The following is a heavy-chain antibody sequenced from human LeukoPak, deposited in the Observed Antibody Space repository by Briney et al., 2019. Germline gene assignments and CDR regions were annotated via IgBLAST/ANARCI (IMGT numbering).Heavy chain of an antibody. CDR3: ARDAGNSGYGCDL. Sequence: GGSLRLSCAATGFSFSTYSMNWVRQAPGKGLEWVSHIRSSSETFYADSVKGRFTISRDNARNSLYLQMNNLRGEDTAIYYCARDAGNSGYGCDLWGQGTLVTVSS. CDR1: GFSFSTYS. J-gene: IGHJ5*02. V-gene: IGHV3-48*01. D-gene: IGHD5-12*01. CDR2: IRSSSET.